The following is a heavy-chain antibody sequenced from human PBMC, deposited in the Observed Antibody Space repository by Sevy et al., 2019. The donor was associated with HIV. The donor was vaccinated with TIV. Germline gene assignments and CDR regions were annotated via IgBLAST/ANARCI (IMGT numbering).Heavy chain of an antibody. CDR2: ISRYSNYI. V-gene: IGHV3-21*01. CDR1: GFTFDTYN. CDR3: ARRMTPWDAFDI. Sequence: GGSLRLSCAASGFTFDTYNINWVRQAPGKGLEWVSFISRYSNYIYYADSLKGRFTISRDNAKNSVYLQMNSLRAEDTAVYYCARRMTPWDAFDIWGQGTMVTVSS. J-gene: IGHJ3*02.